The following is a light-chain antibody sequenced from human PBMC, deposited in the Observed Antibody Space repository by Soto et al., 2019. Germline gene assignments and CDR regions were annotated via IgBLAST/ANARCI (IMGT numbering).Light chain of an antibody. CDR1: QSVSSY. CDR3: QQRRNWHL. Sequence: EIVLTQSPATLSLSPGERATLSCRASQSVSSYLGWYQQKPGQAPRLLIYDASNRATGIPARFSGSGSGTDFTLTIRSLETEDVSVSYCQQRRNWHLFGGGTKGEIK. V-gene: IGKV3-11*01. CDR2: DAS. J-gene: IGKJ4*01.